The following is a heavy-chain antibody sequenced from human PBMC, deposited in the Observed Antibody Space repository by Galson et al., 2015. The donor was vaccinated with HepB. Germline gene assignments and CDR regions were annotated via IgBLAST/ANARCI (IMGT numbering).Heavy chain of an antibody. D-gene: IGHD3-10*01. Sequence: SLRLSCAASGFTFSSYWMHWVRQAPGKGLVWVSRINSDGSSTSYADSVKGRFTISRDNAKNTLYLQMNSLRAEDTAVYYCARDSGLEVRATYYYYGMDVWGQGTTVTVSS. CDR2: INSDGSST. J-gene: IGHJ6*02. CDR1: GFTFSSYW. V-gene: IGHV3-74*01. CDR3: ARDSGLEVRATYYYYGMDV.